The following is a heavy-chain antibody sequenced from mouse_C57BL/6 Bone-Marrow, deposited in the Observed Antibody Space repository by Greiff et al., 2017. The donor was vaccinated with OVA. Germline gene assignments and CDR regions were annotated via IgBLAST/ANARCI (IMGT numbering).Heavy chain of an antibody. J-gene: IGHJ3*01. CDR3: ARGGTRFAY. D-gene: IGHD3-3*01. CDR1: GFTFSSYA. V-gene: IGHV5-4*03. CDR2: ISDGGSYT. Sequence: EVKLVESGGGLVKPGGSLKLSCAASGFTFSSYAMSWVRQTPEQRLEWVATISDGGSYTYYPDNVKGRFTISRDNAKNNLYLQMSHLKSEDTAMYYGARGGTRFAYWGQGTLVTVSA.